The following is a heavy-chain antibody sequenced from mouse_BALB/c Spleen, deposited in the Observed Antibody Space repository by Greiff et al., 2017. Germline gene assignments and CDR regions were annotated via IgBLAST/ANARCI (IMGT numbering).Heavy chain of an antibody. V-gene: IGHV1-84*02. J-gene: IGHJ2*01. CDR1: GYTFTDYY. CDR2: IYPGSGNT. D-gene: IGHD1-1*01. Sequence: LVEPGASVKISCKASGYTFTDYYINWVKQKPGQGLEWIGWIYPGSGNTKYNEKFKGKATLTVDTSSSTAYMQLSSLTSEDTAVYFCARSPLITTVVAFDYWGQGTTLTVSS. CDR3: ARSPLITTVVAFDY.